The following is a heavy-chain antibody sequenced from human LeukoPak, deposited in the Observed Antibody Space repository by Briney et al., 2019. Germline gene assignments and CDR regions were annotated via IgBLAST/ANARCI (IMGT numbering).Heavy chain of an antibody. Sequence: ASVKVSCKASGYTFTNYGFSWVRQAPGQGLEWMGWISVYNGNTKYAQNLQGRVTMTTDTSTSTAYMELSSLRSEDTAVYYCAASYCSSTSCYAYFDYWGQGALVTVSS. CDR2: ISVYNGNT. CDR1: GYTFTNYG. CDR3: AASYCSSTSCYAYFDY. V-gene: IGHV1-18*01. J-gene: IGHJ4*02. D-gene: IGHD2-2*01.